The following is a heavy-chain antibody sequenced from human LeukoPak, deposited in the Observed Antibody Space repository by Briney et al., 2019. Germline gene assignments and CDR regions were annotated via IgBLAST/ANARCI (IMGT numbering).Heavy chain of an antibody. J-gene: IGHJ6*03. V-gene: IGHV1-69*13. D-gene: IGHD3-3*01. CDR2: IIPIFGTA. Sequence: ASVKVTCKASGGTFSSYAISWVRQAPGQGLEWMGGIIPIFGTANYAQKFQGRVTITADESTSTAYMELSSLRSEDTAVYYCASSPPDSFGVATLWYMDVWGKGTTVTVSS. CDR3: ASSPPDSFGVATLWYMDV. CDR1: GGTFSSYA.